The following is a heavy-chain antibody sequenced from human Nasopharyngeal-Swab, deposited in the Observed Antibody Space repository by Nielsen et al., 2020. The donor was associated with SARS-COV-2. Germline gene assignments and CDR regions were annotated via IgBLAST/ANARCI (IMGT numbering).Heavy chain of an antibody. CDR1: GGSFNTYN. D-gene: IGHD2-2*01. CDR3: ARGLSGIVPSPILGLGPYYSYYYMDV. Sequence: SETLSLTCAVYGGSFNTYNWGWIRQPPGKGLKRIVEINHSGSTNYNPSLKSRVTISVDTSKNQFSLKLSSVTAADTAVYYCARGLSGIVPSPILGLGPYYSYYYMDVWGKGTTVTVSS. J-gene: IGHJ6*03. V-gene: IGHV4-34*01. CDR2: INHSGST.